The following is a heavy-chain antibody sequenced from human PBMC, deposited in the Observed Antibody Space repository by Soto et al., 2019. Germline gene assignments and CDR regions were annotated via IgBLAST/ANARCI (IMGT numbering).Heavy chain of an antibody. CDR2: IDTSSTKI. CDR3: ASHYDLWTGYLSPVDY. D-gene: IGHD3-3*01. Sequence: QVQLVESGGDLVKPGGSLRLSCAASGYTFSDYYLSWIRQAPGKGLEWISYIDTSSTKIYYADSVRGRFTISRDNGKNSLFLEMNNLRVEGGAVYFCASHYDLWTGYLSPVDYWGRGTLVTVSS. CDR1: GYTFSDYY. J-gene: IGHJ4*02. V-gene: IGHV3-11*01.